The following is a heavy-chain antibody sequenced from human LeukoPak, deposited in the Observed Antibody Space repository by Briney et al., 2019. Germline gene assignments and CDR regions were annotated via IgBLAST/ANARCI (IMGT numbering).Heavy chain of an antibody. CDR1: GYTFTSYG. D-gene: IGHD3-22*01. CDR2: ISAFNGNT. V-gene: IGHV1-18*01. J-gene: IGHJ4*02. Sequence: GASVKVSCKASGYTFTSYGISWVRQAPGQGLEWMGWISAFNGNTNYAQKLQGRVTITRNTSISTAYMELSSLRSEDTAVYYCARARGYYDSSGSPLDYWGQGTLVTVSS. CDR3: ARARGYYDSSGSPLDY.